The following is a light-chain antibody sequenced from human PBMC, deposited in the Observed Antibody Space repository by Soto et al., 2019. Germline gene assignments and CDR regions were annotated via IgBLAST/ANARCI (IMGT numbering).Light chain of an antibody. CDR2: GAS. J-gene: IGKJ1*01. V-gene: IGKV3-15*01. CDR1: QSVGAN. Sequence: EIVMTQSPATLSVSPGERATLSCRASQSVGANLAWYQQKPGQAPRLLIYGASTRAAGISPRLSGGGSGTEFTLTISSLQSEDFGVYYCQQYTYWPRTFGQATKLGIK. CDR3: QQYTYWPRT.